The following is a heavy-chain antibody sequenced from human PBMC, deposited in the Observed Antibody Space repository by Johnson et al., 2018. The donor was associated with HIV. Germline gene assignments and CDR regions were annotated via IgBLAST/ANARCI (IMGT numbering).Heavy chain of an antibody. CDR2: IGTAGDT. CDR3: ARDRSGRGVPIY. CDR1: GFTFSNYD. J-gene: IGHJ3*01. D-gene: IGHD3-10*01. V-gene: IGHV3-13*01. Sequence: VQLVESGGGLVQPGGSLRLSCAASGFTFSNYDMHWVRQATGKGLEWVSAIGTAGDTYYPGSVQGRFTISRDNSKNTLYLQMNSLRAEDTAVYYCARDRSGRGVPIYWGQGTMVTVSS.